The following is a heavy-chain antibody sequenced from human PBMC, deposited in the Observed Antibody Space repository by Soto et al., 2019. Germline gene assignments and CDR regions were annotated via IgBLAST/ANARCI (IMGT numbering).Heavy chain of an antibody. CDR1: GFTFSSYW. V-gene: IGHV3-7*01. D-gene: IGHD2-2*02. CDR2: IKQDGSEK. Sequence: EVQLVESGGGVVQPGGSLRLSCAASGFTFSSYWMSWVRQAPGKGLEWVANIKQDGSEKYYVDSVKGRFTISRDNAKNSLSLQMNSLRAEDTAVYYCARRCSSTSCYTRPFDYWGQGTLVTVSS. J-gene: IGHJ4*02. CDR3: ARRCSSTSCYTRPFDY.